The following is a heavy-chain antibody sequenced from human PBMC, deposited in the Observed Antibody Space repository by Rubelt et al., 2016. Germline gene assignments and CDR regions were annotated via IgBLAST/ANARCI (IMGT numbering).Heavy chain of an antibody. V-gene: IGHV4-39*07. CDR2: VYYSGST. J-gene: IGHJ4*02. CDR1: GGSISSYY. D-gene: IGHD2/OR15-2a*01. CDR3: ARDEGIFSSQGIYYFDY. Sequence: QVQLQESGPGLVKPSETLSLTCSVSGGSISSYYWGCIRQPPGKGLEWIGSVYYSGSTYYKPSLKSRVTISVDTSKNLFSLRLSSVTAAETAVYYCARDEGIFSSQGIYYFDYWGQGTLVTVSS.